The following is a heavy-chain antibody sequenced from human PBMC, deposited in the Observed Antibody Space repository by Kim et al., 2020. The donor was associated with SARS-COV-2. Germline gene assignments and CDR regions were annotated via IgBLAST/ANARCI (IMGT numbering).Heavy chain of an antibody. D-gene: IGHD1-26*01. V-gene: IGHV4-34*01. CDR1: GGSFSGYY. CDR2: INHSGST. J-gene: IGHJ4*02. CDR3: ARGLGAAQWELHHYFDY. Sequence: SETLSLTCAVYGGSFSGYYWSWIRQPPGKGLEWIGEINHSGSTNYNPSLKSRVTISVDTSKNQFSLKLSSVTAADTAVYYCARGLGAAQWELHHYFDYWGQGTLVTVSS.